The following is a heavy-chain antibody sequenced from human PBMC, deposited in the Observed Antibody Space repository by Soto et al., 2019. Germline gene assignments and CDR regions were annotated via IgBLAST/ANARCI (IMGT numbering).Heavy chain of an antibody. D-gene: IGHD6-13*01. CDR3: ATVLAAGYYYYGMDV. Sequence: ASVKVSCKASGYTFTGYYMHWVRQAPGKVLEWMGGFDPEDGETIYAQKFQGRVTMTEDTSTDTAYMELSSLRSEDTAVYYCATVLAAGYYYYGMDVWGQGTTVTVSS. CDR1: GYTFTGYY. CDR2: FDPEDGET. V-gene: IGHV1-24*01. J-gene: IGHJ6*02.